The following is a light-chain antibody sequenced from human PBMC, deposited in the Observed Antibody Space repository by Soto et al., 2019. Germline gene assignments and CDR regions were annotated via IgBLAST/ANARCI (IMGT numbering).Light chain of an antibody. CDR1: QSVSSN. V-gene: IGKV3-15*01. J-gene: IGKJ5*01. CDR2: GAS. Sequence: ELVMTQSPATLSLSPGDSATLSCRASQSVSSNLAWYQQKPGQAPRLLIYGASTRATGIQARFSGSGSGTEFNITISSLQSEDFAVYYCQQYNNWPPITVGQGTRL. CDR3: QQYNNWPPIT.